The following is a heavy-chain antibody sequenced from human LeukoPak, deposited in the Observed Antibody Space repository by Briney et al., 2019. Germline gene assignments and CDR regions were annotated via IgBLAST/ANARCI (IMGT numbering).Heavy chain of an antibody. CDR3: AREQNYGSGSYYKGAHYYYYGMDV. CDR1: GYTFTSYG. V-gene: IGHV1-18*01. CDR2: ISAYNGNT. J-gene: IGHJ6*02. Sequence: ASVKVSCKASGYTFTSYGISWVRQAPGQGLEWMGWISAYNGNTNYAQKLQGRVTMTTDTSTSTAYMELRSLRSDDTAVYYCAREQNYGSGSYYKGAHYYYYGMDVWGQGTTVTVSS. D-gene: IGHD3-10*01.